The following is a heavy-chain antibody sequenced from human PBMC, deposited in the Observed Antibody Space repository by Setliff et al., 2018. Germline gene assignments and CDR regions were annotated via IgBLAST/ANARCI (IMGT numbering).Heavy chain of an antibody. D-gene: IGHD2-2*01. J-gene: IGHJ5*02. CDR1: GGSISSSSYY. Sequence: PSETLSLTCTVSGGSISSSSYYWGWIRQPPGKGLEWIGSIYYSGSTYYNPSLKSRVTISVDTSKNQFSLKLSSVTAADTAVYYCARGVYCSSTSCSPGLNWFDPWGQGTLVTV. CDR2: IYYSGST. CDR3: ARGVYCSSTSCSPGLNWFDP. V-gene: IGHV4-39*07.